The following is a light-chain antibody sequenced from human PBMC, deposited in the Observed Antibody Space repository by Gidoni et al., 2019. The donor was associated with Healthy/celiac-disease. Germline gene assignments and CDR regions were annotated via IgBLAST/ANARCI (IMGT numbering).Light chain of an antibody. J-gene: IGLJ2*01. CDR1: SLRSYY. V-gene: IGLV3-19*01. CDR3: NSRDSSGNPLLV. Sequence: SSELTQDPDVSVALGQTVRITCQGDSLRSYYASWYQQKPGQAPVLVIYGKNNRPSGIPDRFSGSSSGNTASLTITGAQAEDEADYYCNSRDSSGNPLLVFGGGPKLTV. CDR2: GKN.